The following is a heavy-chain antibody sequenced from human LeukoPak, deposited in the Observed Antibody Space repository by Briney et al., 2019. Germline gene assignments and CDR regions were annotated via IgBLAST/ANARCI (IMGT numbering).Heavy chain of an antibody. V-gene: IGHV3-30*02. CDR2: IRYDGSNK. J-gene: IGHJ4*02. Sequence: GGSLRLSCAASGFTFSSYGMHWVRQAPGKGLEWVAFIRYDGSNKYYADSVKGRFTISRDNSKNTLYLQMNSLRAEDTAVYYCAKDYDYGSGSQGLFDYWGQGTLVTVSS. CDR3: AKDYDYGSGSQGLFDY. CDR1: GFTFSSYG. D-gene: IGHD3-10*01.